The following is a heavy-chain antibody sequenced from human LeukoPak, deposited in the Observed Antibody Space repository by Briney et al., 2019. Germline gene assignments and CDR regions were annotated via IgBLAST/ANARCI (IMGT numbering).Heavy chain of an antibody. CDR1: GYTFTGYY. Sequence: ASVKVSCKASGYTFTGYYMHWVRQAPGQGLEWMGRINPNSGGTNYAQKFQGRVTMTRDTSIGTAYMELSRLKSDDTAVYYCARVATVTTADYWGQGTLVAVSS. D-gene: IGHD4-17*01. J-gene: IGHJ4*02. CDR2: INPNSGGT. CDR3: ARVATVTTADY. V-gene: IGHV1-2*06.